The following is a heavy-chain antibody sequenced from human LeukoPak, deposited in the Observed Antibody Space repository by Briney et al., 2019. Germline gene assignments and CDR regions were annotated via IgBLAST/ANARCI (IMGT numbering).Heavy chain of an antibody. J-gene: IGHJ6*02. V-gene: IGHV1-3*01. D-gene: IGHD4-17*01. Sequence: ASVKVSCKASGYTFTSYAMHWVRQAPGQRLEWMGWINAGNGNTKYSQKFQGRVTITRDTSASTAYMELSSLRSEDTAVYYCASPYGESRRRPDYYYYYGMDVWGQGTTVTVSS. CDR2: INAGNGNT. CDR3: ASPYGESRRRPDYYYYYGMDV. CDR1: GYTFTSYA.